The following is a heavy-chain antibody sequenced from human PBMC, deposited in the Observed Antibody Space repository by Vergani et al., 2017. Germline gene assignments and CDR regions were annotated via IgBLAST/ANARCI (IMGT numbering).Heavy chain of an antibody. V-gene: IGHV4-34*01. J-gene: IGHJ3*02. CDR2: INHSGST. Sequence: QVQLQQWGAGLLKPSETLSLTCAVYGGSFSGYYWSWIRQPPGKGLEWIGEINHSGSTNYNPSLKSRVTISVDKSKNQFSLKLSSVTAADTAVYYCARLRVVALQKDAFDIWGQGTMVTVSS. CDR3: ARLRVVALQKDAFDI. D-gene: IGHD2-15*01. CDR1: GGSFSGYY.